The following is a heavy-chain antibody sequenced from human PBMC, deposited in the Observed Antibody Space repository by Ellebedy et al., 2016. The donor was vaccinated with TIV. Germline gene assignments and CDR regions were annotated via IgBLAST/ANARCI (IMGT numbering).Heavy chain of an antibody. CDR2: IYYSGST. CDR1: GGSISSSSYY. CDR3: ARGYYDILTGYSLGAFDI. J-gene: IGHJ3*02. V-gene: IGHV4-39*01. Sequence: GSLRLXCTVSGGSISSSSYYWGWIRQPPGKGLEWIGSIYYSGSTYYNPSLKSRVTISVDTSKNQFSLKLSSVTAADTAVYYCARGYYDILTGYSLGAFDIWGQGAMVTVSS. D-gene: IGHD3-9*01.